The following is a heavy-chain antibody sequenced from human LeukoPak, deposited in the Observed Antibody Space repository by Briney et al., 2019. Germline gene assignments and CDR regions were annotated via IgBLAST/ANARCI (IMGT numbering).Heavy chain of an antibody. D-gene: IGHD3-10*01. CDR3: ARGRMVKGVLLFDY. CDR2: MSPNSGNT. Sequence: GASVKVSCKASGYTFTSYDINWVRQATGQGLEWMGWMSPNSGNTGYAQKFQGRVTMTRNTSISTAYMQLSSLRSEDTAVYYCARGRMVKGVLLFDYWGQGTLVTVSS. CDR1: GYTFTSYD. J-gene: IGHJ4*02. V-gene: IGHV1-8*01.